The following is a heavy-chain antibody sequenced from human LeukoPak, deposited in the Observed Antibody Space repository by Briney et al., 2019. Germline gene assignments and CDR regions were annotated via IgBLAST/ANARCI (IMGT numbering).Heavy chain of an antibody. D-gene: IGHD5-18*01. CDR2: ISDSGST. CDR1: GGSITGYY. J-gene: IGHJ4*02. CDR3: ARMHRYGRY. Sequence: PSETLSLTCTVSGGSITGYYWSWVRQPPGEGLEWIGYISDSGSTNYNPSLKRRITMSVDTSKNQFSLQLRSVTAADTAFYYCARMHRYGRYWGQGALLTVSS. V-gene: IGHV4-59*01.